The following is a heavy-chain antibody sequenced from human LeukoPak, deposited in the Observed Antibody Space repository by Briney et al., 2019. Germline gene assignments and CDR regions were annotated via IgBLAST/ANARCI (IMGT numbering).Heavy chain of an antibody. CDR2: IYYSGST. CDR1: GGSISSYY. D-gene: IGHD6-13*01. V-gene: IGHV4-59*12. J-gene: IGHJ4*02. CDR3: ASSLFLAASPYYFDY. Sequence: SETLSLTCTVSGGSISSYYWSWIRQPPGKGLEWIGYIYYSGSTNYNPSLKSRVTMSVDTSKNQFSLKLSSVTAADAAVYYCASSLFLAASPYYFDYWGQGTLVTVSS.